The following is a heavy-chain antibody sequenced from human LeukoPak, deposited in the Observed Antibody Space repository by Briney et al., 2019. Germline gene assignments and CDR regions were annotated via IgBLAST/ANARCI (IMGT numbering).Heavy chain of an antibody. V-gene: IGHV4-31*03. CDR2: IYYSGST. J-gene: IGHJ5*02. CDR3: ARDPPGGWFDP. CDR1: GGSISSGGYY. D-gene: IGHD1-14*01. Sequence: SETLSLTCTVSGGSISSGGYYCSWIRQHPGKSLEWLGYIYYSGSTYYNPSLKSRVTISVVTSKNQFSLKLSSVTAADTAVYYCARDPPGGWFDPWGQGTLVTVSS.